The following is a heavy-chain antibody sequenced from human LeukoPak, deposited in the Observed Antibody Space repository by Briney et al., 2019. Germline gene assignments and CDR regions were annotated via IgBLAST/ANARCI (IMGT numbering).Heavy chain of an antibody. V-gene: IGHV3-7*01. CDR3: ARSQGGFYYYYMDV. J-gene: IGHJ6*03. CDR2: IKQDGSEK. CDR1: EFTFSSYW. D-gene: IGHD3-16*01. Sequence: GGSLRLSCAASEFTFSSYWMSWVRQAPGKGLQWVANIKQDGSEKYYVDSVKGRFTISRGNANNSLFLQMNSLRAEDTAVYFCARSQGGFYYYYMDVWGKGTTVTVSS.